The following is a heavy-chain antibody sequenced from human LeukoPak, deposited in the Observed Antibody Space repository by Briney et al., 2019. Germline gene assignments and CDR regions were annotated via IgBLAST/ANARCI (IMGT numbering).Heavy chain of an antibody. CDR2: IKSKTDGGTT. CDR3: TTLYYDFWSGYYTQLDY. CDR1: GFTFSNAW. V-gene: IGHV3-15*01. Sequence: PGGSLRLSCAASGFTFSNAWMSWVRQAPGKGLEWVGRIKSKTDGGTTDYAAPVKGRFTISRDDSKNMLYLQMNSLKTEDTAVYYCTTLYYDFWSGYYTQLDYWGQGTLVTVSS. D-gene: IGHD3-3*01. J-gene: IGHJ4*02.